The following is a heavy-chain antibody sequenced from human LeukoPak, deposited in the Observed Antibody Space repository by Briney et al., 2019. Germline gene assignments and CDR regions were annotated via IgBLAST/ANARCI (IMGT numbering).Heavy chain of an antibody. CDR2: MKPDGSES. CDR1: GFTFSSYA. Sequence: GGSLRLSCAASGFTFSSYAMSWVRQAPGKGLEWVASMKPDGSESWYVDSVKGRFTISRDNSKNSLYLQLTSLRAEDTALYYCARDRGRNSFDYWGQGTLVSVSS. CDR3: ARDRGRNSFDY. J-gene: IGHJ4*02. D-gene: IGHD1-14*01. V-gene: IGHV3-7*01.